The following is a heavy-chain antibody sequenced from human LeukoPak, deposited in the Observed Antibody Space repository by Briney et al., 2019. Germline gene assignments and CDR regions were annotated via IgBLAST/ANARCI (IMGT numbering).Heavy chain of an antibody. CDR3: VRDGGGTTPYDC. V-gene: IGHV3-74*01. CDR1: GFTLIDYW. Sequence: GGSLRLSCAASGFTLIDYWMIWVRQAPGKGPVWVSHISPDGRNIAYADSVKGRFTISIDSAKNTLYLQMNSLRVGDTAVYYCVRDGGGTTPYDCWGQGTLVTVSS. CDR2: ISPDGRNI. J-gene: IGHJ4*02. D-gene: IGHD1-7*01.